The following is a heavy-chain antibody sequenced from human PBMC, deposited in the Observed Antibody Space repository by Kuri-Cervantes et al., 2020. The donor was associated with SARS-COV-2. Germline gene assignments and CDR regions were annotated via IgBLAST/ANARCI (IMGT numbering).Heavy chain of an antibody. J-gene: IGHJ4*02. CDR1: GFLFSASA. V-gene: IGHV3-73*01. Sequence: GESLKISCEVSGFLFSASAIHWVRQGSGKGLEWVGRVRGKANNYATAYAASVKGRFTISRDDLKNMAYLQMNSLKTEDTAVYYCTRHDFWSAYYFDYWGQGTLVTVSS. CDR3: TRHDFWSAYYFDY. CDR2: VRGKANNYAT. D-gene: IGHD3-3*01.